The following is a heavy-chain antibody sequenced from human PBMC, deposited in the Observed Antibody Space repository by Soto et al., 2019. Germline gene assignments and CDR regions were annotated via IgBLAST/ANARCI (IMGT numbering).Heavy chain of an antibody. CDR2: IYYSGST. J-gene: IGHJ6*02. D-gene: IGHD2-15*01. CDR3: GSGRQAPGTHYYYKGMEA. CDR1: GCSISSSSYY. Sequence: SETLSLTCTFSGCSISSSSYYWGWIRQPPGKGLEWIGSIYYSGSTYYNPSLKSRVTISVDTSKNQFSLKLSSVTAAATAVYYFGSGRQAPGTHYYYKGMEAWGQGT. V-gene: IGHV4-39*01.